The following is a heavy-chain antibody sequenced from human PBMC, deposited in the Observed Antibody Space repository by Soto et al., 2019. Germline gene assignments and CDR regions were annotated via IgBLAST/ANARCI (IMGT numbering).Heavy chain of an antibody. CDR3: ARDLRPGLIVPTKSGFDP. V-gene: IGHV3-23*01. CDR1: GFPFNTYA. J-gene: IGHJ5*02. Sequence: GGSLRLSCEASGFPFNTYAMAWFRQVPGMGLEWVSTTSIGGNTDLAESVRGRFTVSRDNSKNTLYLQMTNLRVEDAAIYFCARDLRPGLIVPTKSGFDPWGQGTRVTVSS. D-gene: IGHD2-21*01. CDR2: TSIGGNT.